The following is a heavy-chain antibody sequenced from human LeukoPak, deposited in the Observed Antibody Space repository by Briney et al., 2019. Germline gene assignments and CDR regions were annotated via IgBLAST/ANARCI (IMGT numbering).Heavy chain of an antibody. CDR2: ISYDGSNK. J-gene: IGHJ4*02. CDR3: ARKYYYGSGSYLSFDY. V-gene: IGHV3-30*03. Sequence: PGRSLRLSCAASGFTFSSYGMHWVRQAPGKGLEWVAVISYDGSNKYYADSVKGRFTISRDNAKKSLYLQMNSLRAEDTAVYYCARKYYYGSGSYLSFDYWGQGTLVTVSS. D-gene: IGHD3-10*01. CDR1: GFTFSSYG.